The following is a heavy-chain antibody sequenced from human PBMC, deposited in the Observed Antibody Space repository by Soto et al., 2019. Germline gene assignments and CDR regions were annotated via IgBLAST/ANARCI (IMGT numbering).Heavy chain of an antibody. V-gene: IGHV3-30*18. D-gene: IGHD3-9*01. CDR2: ISYDGSNK. J-gene: IGHJ6*02. Sequence: XGSLRLSCAASGFTFSSYGMHWVRQAPGKGLEWVAVISYDGSNKYYADSVKGRFTISRDNSKNTLYLQMNSLRAEDTAVYYCAKDLSRYHYYYGMDVWGQGTTVTVSS. CDR3: AKDLSRYHYYYGMDV. CDR1: GFTFSSYG.